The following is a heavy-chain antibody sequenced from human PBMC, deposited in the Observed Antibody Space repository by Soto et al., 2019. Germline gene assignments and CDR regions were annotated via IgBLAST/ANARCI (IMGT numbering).Heavy chain of an antibody. D-gene: IGHD5-12*01. CDR3: AREGSYSAYNFAHGIQLWSFDF. CDR2: IFSSGST. Sequence: SETLSLTCTVSGGSTNTFYWSWVRQPAGKGLEWIGRIFSSGSTSFNPSLESRVAMSVDTSKNHFSLNLSSVTAADMAVYYCAREGSYSAYNFAHGIQLWSFDFWGQGALVTVSS. V-gene: IGHV4-4*07. CDR1: GGSTNTFY. J-gene: IGHJ4*02.